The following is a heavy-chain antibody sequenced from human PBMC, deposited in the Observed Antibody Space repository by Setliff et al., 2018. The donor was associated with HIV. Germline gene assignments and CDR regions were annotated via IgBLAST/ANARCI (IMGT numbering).Heavy chain of an antibody. Sequence: SETLSLTCAVYGGSFSGYYWSWIRRPPGKGLEWIGEINHSGSTNYNPSLKSRVTISVDTSKNQFSLKLSSVTAADTAVYYCARGAIAVAGISYYYYGMDVWGQGTTVTVS. CDR2: INHSGST. V-gene: IGHV4-34*01. J-gene: IGHJ6*02. CDR1: GGSFSGYY. CDR3: ARGAIAVAGISYYYYGMDV. D-gene: IGHD6-19*01.